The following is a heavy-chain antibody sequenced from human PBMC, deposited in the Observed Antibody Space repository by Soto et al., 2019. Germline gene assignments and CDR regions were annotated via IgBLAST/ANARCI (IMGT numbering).Heavy chain of an antibody. J-gene: IGHJ5*02. CDR3: ARDSQGDFDP. V-gene: IGHV4-30-4*01. CDR2: IYYSGST. CDR1: GGSISSGDYY. Sequence: SETLSLTCTVSGGSISSGDYYWSWIRQPPGKGLEWIGYIYYSGSTYYNPSLKSRVTISVDTSKNQFSLKLSSVTAADTAVYCCARDSQGDFDPWGQGTLVTVSS. D-gene: IGHD3-16*01.